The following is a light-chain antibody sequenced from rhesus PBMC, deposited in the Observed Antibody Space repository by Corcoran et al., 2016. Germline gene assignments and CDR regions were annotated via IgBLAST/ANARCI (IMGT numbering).Light chain of an antibody. CDR1: QGISSY. J-gene: IGKJ4*01. Sequence: DIQMTQSPSSLSASVGDTVTITCRASQGISSYLNWFQQKPGNAPKLLIYAASSLESGGPTSFSGSGSGTEVTLTISSLQPEDFAAYYCLQHNSYPLTFGGGTKVEIK. CDR3: LQHNSYPLT. CDR2: AAS. V-gene: IGKV1-28*01.